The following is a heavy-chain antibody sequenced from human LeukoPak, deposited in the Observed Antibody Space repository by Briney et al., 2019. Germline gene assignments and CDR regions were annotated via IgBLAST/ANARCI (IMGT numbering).Heavy chain of an antibody. CDR1: GGSVSSSNW. CDR2: IYHSGST. CDR3: ARENRGQRAFDY. D-gene: IGHD1-14*01. Sequence: TSETLSLTCAVSGGSVSSSNWWSWVRQPPGRGLEWIGEIYHSGSTNYNPSLKSRVTISVDTSKNQFSLKLSSVTAADTAVYYCARENRGQRAFDYWGQGTLVTVSS. J-gene: IGHJ4*02. V-gene: IGHV4-4*02.